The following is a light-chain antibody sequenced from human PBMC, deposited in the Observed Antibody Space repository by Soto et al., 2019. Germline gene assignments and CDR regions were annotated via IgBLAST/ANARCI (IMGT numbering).Light chain of an antibody. CDR2: EVT. J-gene: IGLJ1*01. CDR3: SSLTSSSTRGV. CDR1: SSDVGGYNY. Sequence: QSALTQPASVSGSPGQSITISCTGSSSDVGGYNYVSWYQHHPGKAPKLIIFEVTNRPSGVSNRFSGSKSGNTASLTIPGLQAEDEADYYCSSLTSSSTRGVFGTGTKLTVL. V-gene: IGLV2-14*01.